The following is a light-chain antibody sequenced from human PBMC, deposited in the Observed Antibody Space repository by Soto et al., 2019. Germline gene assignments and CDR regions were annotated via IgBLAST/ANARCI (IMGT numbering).Light chain of an antibody. CDR3: QQYNNCPPYS. CDR1: QSVSSN. CDR2: GAS. Sequence: EIVMTQSPATLSVSRGERATLSCRASQSVSSNLAWYQQKPGQAPRLLIYGASTRATGIPARFTGSGSGTEFTLTISSLQSEDLAVYYCQQYNNCPPYSFGQGTKLEIK. V-gene: IGKV3-15*01. J-gene: IGKJ2*03.